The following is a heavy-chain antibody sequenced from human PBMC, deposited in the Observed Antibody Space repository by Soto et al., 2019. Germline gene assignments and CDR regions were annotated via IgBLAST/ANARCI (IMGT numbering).Heavy chain of an antibody. V-gene: IGHV3-30-3*01. CDR2: ISYDGSNK. D-gene: IGHD3-10*01. CDR1: GFTFSSYA. CDR3: ARGGYYGSGSYYLDAFDI. Sequence: PVGSLRLSCAASGFTFSSYAMHWVRQAPGKGLEWVAVISYDGSNKYYADSVKGRFTISRDNSKNTLYLQMNSLRAEDTAVYYCARGGYYGSGSYYLDAFDIWGQGTMVT. J-gene: IGHJ3*02.